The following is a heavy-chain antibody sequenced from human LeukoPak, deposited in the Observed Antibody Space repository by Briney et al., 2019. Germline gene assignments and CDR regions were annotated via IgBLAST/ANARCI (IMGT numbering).Heavy chain of an antibody. CDR1: GFTFSSYS. Sequence: PGRSLRLSCAASGFTFSSYSMNWVRQAPGKGLEWVSSISSSSSYIYYADSVKGRFTISRDNAKNSLYLQMNSLRAEDTAVYYCAKIGSSWYWAFDIWGQGTMVTVSS. CDR2: ISSSSSYI. J-gene: IGHJ3*02. D-gene: IGHD6-13*01. CDR3: AKIGSSWYWAFDI. V-gene: IGHV3-21*01.